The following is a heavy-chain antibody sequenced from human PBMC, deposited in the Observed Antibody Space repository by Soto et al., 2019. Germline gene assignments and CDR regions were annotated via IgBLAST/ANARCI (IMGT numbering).Heavy chain of an antibody. CDR1: DDSSSSYK. D-gene: IGHD3-10*01. J-gene: IGHJ6*02. V-gene: IGHV4-59*08. CDR2: IDSSGGT. CDR3: VRQGFGRLHGLVDV. Sequence: QVQLQESGPGLVKPSETLSLTCTVSDDSSSSYKWSWIRQPPGRRLEWIGYIDSSGGTSYNPSLQSRVPISVDPSTKHFSLKRSSVTAADTAVYYCVRQGFGRLHGLVDVWGQGTTVTVSS.